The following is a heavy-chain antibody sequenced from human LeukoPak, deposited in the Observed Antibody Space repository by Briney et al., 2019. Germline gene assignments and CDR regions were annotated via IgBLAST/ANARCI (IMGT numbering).Heavy chain of an antibody. CDR3: ARDRNYYGSSGYYLD. J-gene: IGHJ4*02. V-gene: IGHV1-69*05. CDR1: GGTFSSYA. Sequence: SVKVSCKASGGTFSSYAISWERQAPGQGLEWMGRIIPIFGTANYAHKFQGSVTITTDESTSTAYMELSSLGSEDTAVYYCARDRNYYGSSGYYLDWGQGTLVTVSS. CDR2: IIPIFGTA. D-gene: IGHD3-22*01.